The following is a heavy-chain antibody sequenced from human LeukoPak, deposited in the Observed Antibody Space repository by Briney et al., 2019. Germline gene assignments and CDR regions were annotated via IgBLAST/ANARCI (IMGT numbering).Heavy chain of an antibody. CDR1: GGSISSYY. CDR2: IYYSGST. D-gene: IGHD6-6*01. J-gene: IGHJ6*03. CDR3: ARGSSSSFPRYYYYYYYMDV. Sequence: SETLSLTCTVSGGSISSYYWSWIRQPPGKGLEWMGYIYYSGSTNYNPSLKSRVTISVDTSKNQFSLKLSSVTAADTAVYYCARGSSSSFPRYYYYYYYMDVWGKGTTVTVSS. V-gene: IGHV4-59*12.